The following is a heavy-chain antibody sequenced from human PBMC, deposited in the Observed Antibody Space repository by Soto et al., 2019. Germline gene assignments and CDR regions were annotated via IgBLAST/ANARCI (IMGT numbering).Heavy chain of an antibody. Sequence: PSETLSLTCTVSGGSISSYYWSWIRQPPGKGLEWIGHIFYSGSTNYNPSLKSRVTISVDTSKNQFSLKMTSVTAADTAVYYCGRFQARITFFGVASDDAFDIWGKGTRFT. CDR3: GRFQARITFFGVASDDAFDI. D-gene: IGHD3-3*01. CDR1: GGSISSYY. J-gene: IGHJ3*02. V-gene: IGHV4-59*12. CDR2: IFYSGST.